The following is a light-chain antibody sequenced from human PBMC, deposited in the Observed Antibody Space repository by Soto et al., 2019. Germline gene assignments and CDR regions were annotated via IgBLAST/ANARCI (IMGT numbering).Light chain of an antibody. CDR2: WAS. Sequence: DIVMTQSPDSLAVSLGERATINCKSSQSILYSPNNKNYLAWYQHRPGQPPNLLIYWASTRESGVPDRFSGSGSGTNFTLTISSLQAEDVAVYYCQQYYTNSWTFGQGTRVEI. V-gene: IGKV4-1*01. CDR1: QSILYSPNNKNY. J-gene: IGKJ1*01. CDR3: QQYYTNSWT.